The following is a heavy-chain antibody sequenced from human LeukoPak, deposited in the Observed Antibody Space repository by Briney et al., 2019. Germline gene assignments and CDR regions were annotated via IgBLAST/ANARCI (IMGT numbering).Heavy chain of an antibody. J-gene: IGHJ4*02. V-gene: IGHV3-48*04. CDR2: ISSSSSTI. Sequence: GGSLRLSCAASGFTFSSYSMNWVRQAPGKGLEWVSYISSSSSTIYYADSVKGRFTISRDNAKNSLYLQMNSLRAEDTAVYYCARAPGDRTIYYFDYWGQGTLVTVSS. CDR1: GFTFSSYS. CDR3: ARAPGDRTIYYFDY. D-gene: IGHD1-14*01.